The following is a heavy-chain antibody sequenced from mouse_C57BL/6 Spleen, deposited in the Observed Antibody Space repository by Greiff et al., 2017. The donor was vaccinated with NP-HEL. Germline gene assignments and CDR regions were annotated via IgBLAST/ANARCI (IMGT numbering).Heavy chain of an antibody. J-gene: IGHJ3*01. Sequence: EVQLVESEGGLVQPGSSMKLSCTASGFTFSDYYMAWVRQVPEKGLEWVANINYDGSSTYYLDSLKSRFIISRDNAKNILYLQMSSLKSEDTATYYCARDLGYYGSMFAYWGQGTLVTVSA. CDR1: GFTFSDYY. CDR3: ARDLGYYGSMFAY. D-gene: IGHD1-1*01. V-gene: IGHV5-16*01. CDR2: INYDGSST.